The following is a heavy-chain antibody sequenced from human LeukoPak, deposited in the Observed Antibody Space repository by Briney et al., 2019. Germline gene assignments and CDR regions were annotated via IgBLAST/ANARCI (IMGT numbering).Heavy chain of an antibody. V-gene: IGHV1-69*04. Sequence: SVTVSCKASGGTFSSYAISWVRQAPGQGLEWRGRSIPIFGIANYAQKFQGRVTITADKSTRTAYMELSSLRSEDTAVYYCARWASTGYSYGHFDYWGQGTLVTVSS. CDR3: ARWASTGYSYGHFDY. CDR1: GGTFSSYA. J-gene: IGHJ4*02. D-gene: IGHD5-18*01. CDR2: SIPIFGIA.